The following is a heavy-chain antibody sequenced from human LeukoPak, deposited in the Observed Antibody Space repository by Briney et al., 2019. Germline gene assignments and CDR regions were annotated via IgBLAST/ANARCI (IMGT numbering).Heavy chain of an antibody. D-gene: IGHD2-21*02. CDR3: ARYCGGDCYSMGPDY. Sequence: SETLSLTCTVSGGSISSGGYYWSWIRQHPGKGLEWIGYIYYSGSTYYNPSLKSRVTISVDTSKNQFPLKLSSVTAADTAVYYCARYCGGDCYSMGPDYWGQGTLVTVPS. V-gene: IGHV4-31*03. CDR1: GGSISSGGYY. J-gene: IGHJ4*02. CDR2: IYYSGST.